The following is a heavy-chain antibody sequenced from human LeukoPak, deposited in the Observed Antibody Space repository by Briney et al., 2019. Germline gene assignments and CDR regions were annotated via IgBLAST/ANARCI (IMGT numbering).Heavy chain of an antibody. D-gene: IGHD2-2*01. CDR3: TRDKSCSSTSCQKYYFDY. CDR1: GFTFSSYW. CDR2: IKQDGSEK. V-gene: IGHV3-7*03. J-gene: IGHJ4*02. Sequence: GGSLRLSCAAPGFTFSSYWISWVRQAPGKGLEWVANIKQDGSEKYYVDSVKGRFTISRDNAKNSLYLQMNSLRAEDTAIYYCTRDKSCSSTSCQKYYFDYWGQGTLVTVSS.